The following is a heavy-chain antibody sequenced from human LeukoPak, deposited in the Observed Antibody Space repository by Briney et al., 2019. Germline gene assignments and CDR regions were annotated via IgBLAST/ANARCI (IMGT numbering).Heavy chain of an antibody. Sequence: SETLSLTCTVSGGSISSSSYYWGWIRQPPGKGLEWIGYVYYSGSTSGSTNYNPSLRSRVTISVDTSKNQFSLKLNSVTAADTAVYYCARGGLAVDYWGQGTLVTVSS. CDR1: GGSISSSSYY. J-gene: IGHJ4*02. D-gene: IGHD5/OR15-5a*01. CDR3: ARGGLAVDY. CDR2: VYYSGSTSGST. V-gene: IGHV4-61*05.